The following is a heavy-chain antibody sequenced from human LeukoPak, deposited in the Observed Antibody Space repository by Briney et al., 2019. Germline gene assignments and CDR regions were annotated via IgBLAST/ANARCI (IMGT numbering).Heavy chain of an antibody. CDR3: ARSGSRYYYYMDV. D-gene: IGHD6-25*01. CDR1: GGTFSSYA. Sequence: GASVTVSCKASGGTFSSYAISWVRQAPGQGLEGMGGIIPIFGTANYAQKFQGRVTITADKSTSTAYMELSSLRSEDTAVYYCARSGSRYYYYMDVWGKGTTVTVSS. V-gene: IGHV1-69*06. CDR2: IIPIFGTA. J-gene: IGHJ6*03.